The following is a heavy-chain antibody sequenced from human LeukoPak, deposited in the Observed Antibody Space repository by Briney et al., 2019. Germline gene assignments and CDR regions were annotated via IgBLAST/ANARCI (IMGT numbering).Heavy chain of an antibody. CDR1: GGSISSYY. Sequence: PSETLSLTCTVSGGSISSYYWSWIRQSPGKGLEWIGYIYYSGSTNDNPSLKSRATISIDTSKNQFSLRLSPVTAADTAVYYCAKSNGYGLVDIWGQGTMVTVSS. J-gene: IGHJ3*02. CDR3: AKSNGYGLVDI. CDR2: IYYSGST. D-gene: IGHD3-10*01. V-gene: IGHV4-59*12.